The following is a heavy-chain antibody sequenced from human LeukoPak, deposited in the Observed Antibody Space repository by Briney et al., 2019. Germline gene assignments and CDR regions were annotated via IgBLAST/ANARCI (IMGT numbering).Heavy chain of an antibody. Sequence: PGGSLRLSCAASGFTYSSYAMSWVRQAPGKGLEWVSAISGSGGSTYYADSVKGRFTISRDNSKNTLYLQMNSLRAEDTAVYYCAKHSSGWYRLWFDPWGQGTLVTVSS. V-gene: IGHV3-23*01. J-gene: IGHJ5*02. CDR1: GFTYSSYA. CDR3: AKHSSGWYRLWFDP. CDR2: ISGSGGST. D-gene: IGHD6-19*01.